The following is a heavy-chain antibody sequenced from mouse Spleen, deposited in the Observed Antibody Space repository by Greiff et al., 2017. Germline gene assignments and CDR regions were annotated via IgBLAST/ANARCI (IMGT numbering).Heavy chain of an antibody. V-gene: IGHV1-50*01. CDR2: IDPSDSYT. Sequence: VKLQQPGAELVKPGASVKLSCKASGYTFTSYWMQWVKQRPGQGLEWIGEIDPSDSYTNYNQKFKGKATLTVDTSSSTAYMQLSSLTSEDSAVYYCALRGYFDYWGQGTTLTVSS. D-gene: IGHD1-1*01. CDR3: ALRGYFDY. J-gene: IGHJ2*01. CDR1: GYTFTSYW.